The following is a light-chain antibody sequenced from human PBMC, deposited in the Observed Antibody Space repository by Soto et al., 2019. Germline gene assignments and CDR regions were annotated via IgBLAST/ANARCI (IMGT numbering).Light chain of an antibody. V-gene: IGLV2-23*01. CDR2: EGT. Sequence: QSVLTQPASVSGSPGQSITISCTGTSSDIGSYRFVSWYQHHPGKAPKVVIYEGTKRPSGVSNRFSGSKSGSTASLTISGIQAEDEAAYYCCSYAGGSTMVFGGGTKLTVL. CDR3: CSYAGGSTMV. CDR1: SSDIGSYRF. J-gene: IGLJ2*01.